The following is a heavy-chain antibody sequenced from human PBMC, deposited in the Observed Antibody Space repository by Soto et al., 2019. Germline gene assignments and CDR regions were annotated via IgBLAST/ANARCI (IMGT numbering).Heavy chain of an antibody. CDR3: ARGARRSPAMDV. V-gene: IGHV4-31*03. Sequence: QVQLQESGPGLVKPSQTLSLTCTVSGGSISSGGYYWSWIRQHPGKGLEWIGYIYYSGSTYYNPSLXRXFTTTVETTKKLYSLKRSSVSAADTAVYYCARGARRSPAMDVWGQGTPVTVSS. J-gene: IGHJ6*02. CDR2: IYYSGST. D-gene: IGHD3-16*01. CDR1: GGSISSGGYY.